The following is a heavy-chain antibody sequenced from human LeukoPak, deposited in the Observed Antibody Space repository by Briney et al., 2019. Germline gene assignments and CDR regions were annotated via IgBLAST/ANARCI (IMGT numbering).Heavy chain of an antibody. V-gene: IGHV3-33*06. D-gene: IGHD3-10*01. CDR2: IWYDGSNT. CDR1: GFIFSSYG. Sequence: GGSLRLSCAASGFIFSSYGMHWARQAPGKGLECVAVIWYDGSNTLYADSVKGRFTISRDNSKNTLYLQMNSLRAEDTAVYYCAKAKIDYGSGSYGYFDYWGQGTLVTVSS. CDR3: AKAKIDYGSGSYGYFDY. J-gene: IGHJ4*02.